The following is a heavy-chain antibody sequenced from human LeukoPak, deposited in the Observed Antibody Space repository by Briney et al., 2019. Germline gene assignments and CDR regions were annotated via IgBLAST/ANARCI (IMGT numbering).Heavy chain of an antibody. Sequence: GGSLRLSCAASGFTFSIYGMHWVGQAPGKGREGVFFICYDAINKYYADSVNGPFTISRDNSNNTLYLEMNSLRAEDMAVYYCAKDRGRRSYDAVDYWGQGTQVTVSS. CDR3: AKDRGRRSYDAVDY. J-gene: IGHJ4*02. CDR2: ICYDAINK. D-gene: IGHD1-26*01. CDR1: GFTFSIYG. V-gene: IGHV3-30*02.